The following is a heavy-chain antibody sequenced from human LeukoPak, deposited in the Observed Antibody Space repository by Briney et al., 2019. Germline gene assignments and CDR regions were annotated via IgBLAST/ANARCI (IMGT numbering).Heavy chain of an antibody. CDR2: IYYSGST. D-gene: IGHD3-22*01. CDR3: ARSPHYYDTGGAYDAFDI. V-gene: IGHV4-59*01. J-gene: IGHJ3*02. CDR1: GGSISSYY. Sequence: SETLSLTCTVSGGSISSYYWSWIRQPPGKGLEWIGYIYYSGSTNYNPSLKSRVTISLDTSKNQFSLKLSSVTAADTAMYYCARSPHYYDTGGAYDAFDIWGQGTMVTVSS.